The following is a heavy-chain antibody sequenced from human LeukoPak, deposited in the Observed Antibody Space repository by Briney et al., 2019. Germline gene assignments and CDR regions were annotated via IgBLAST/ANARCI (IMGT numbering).Heavy chain of an antibody. CDR2: ISAYNGNT. Sequence: ASVKVSCKASGYTFTNYGISWVRQAPGQGLEWMGWISAYNGNTNYAQKVQGRVTLTTDTSTSTAYMELSRLRSDDTAVYYCARDRGAAPSDWFDPWGQGTLVTVSS. V-gene: IGHV1-18*01. CDR3: ARDRGAAPSDWFDP. J-gene: IGHJ5*02. CDR1: GYTFTNYG. D-gene: IGHD2-15*01.